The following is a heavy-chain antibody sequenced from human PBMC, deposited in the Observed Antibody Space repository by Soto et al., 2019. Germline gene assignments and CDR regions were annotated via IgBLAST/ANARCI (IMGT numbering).Heavy chain of an antibody. D-gene: IGHD3-16*02. CDR3: ARAFHDYIWGSYPHDAFDI. CDR1: GYTFTGYY. CDR2: INPNSGGT. V-gene: IGHV1-2*04. J-gene: IGHJ3*02. Sequence: ASVKVSCKASGYTFTGYYMHWVRQAPGQWLEWMGWINPNSGGTNYAQKFQGWVTMTRDTSISTAYMELSRLRSDDTAVYYCARAFHDYIWGSYPHDAFDIWGQGTMVTVSS.